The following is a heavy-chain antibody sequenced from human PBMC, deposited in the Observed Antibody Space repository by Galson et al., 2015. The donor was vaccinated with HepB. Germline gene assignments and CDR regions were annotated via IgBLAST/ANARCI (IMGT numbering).Heavy chain of an antibody. V-gene: IGHV3-33*01. D-gene: IGHD3-22*01. CDR3: ARGYYDSSPLDY. Sequence: SLRLSCAASGFTFSNHGIHWVRQAPGKGQEWVAAIWYDGSNKYYADPVKGRFTISRDNSKNTLYLQMNSLRAEDTAVYYCARGYYDSSPLDYWGQGTLVTVSS. CDR1: GFTFSNHG. J-gene: IGHJ4*02. CDR2: IWYDGSNK.